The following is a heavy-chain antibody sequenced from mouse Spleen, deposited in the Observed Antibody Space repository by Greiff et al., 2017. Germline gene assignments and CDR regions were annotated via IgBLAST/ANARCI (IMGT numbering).Heavy chain of an antibody. D-gene: IGHD2-1*01. CDR3: ARSGNYGFAY. V-gene: IGHV5-6*01. J-gene: IGHJ3*01. CDR1: GFTFSSYG. CDR2: ISSGGSYT. Sequence: EVQVVESGGDLVKPGGSLKLSCAASGFTFSSYGMSWVRQTPDKRLEWVATISSGGSYTYYPDSVKGRFTISRDNAKNTLYLQMSSLKSEDTAMYYCARSGNYGFAYWGQGTLVTVSA.